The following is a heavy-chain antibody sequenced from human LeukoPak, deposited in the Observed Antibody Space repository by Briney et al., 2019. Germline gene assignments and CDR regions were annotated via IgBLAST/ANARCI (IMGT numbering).Heavy chain of an antibody. CDR3: AREDLDDYGANWFDP. D-gene: IGHD4-17*01. V-gene: IGHV1-46*01. J-gene: IGHJ5*02. CDR1: GYTFTSYF. Sequence: ASVTVSCKASGYTFTSYFMHWVRQAPGQGLEWMGIINPSGGSTSYAQEFQGGVTMTRDTSTSTVYMELSSLRSEDTAVYYCAREDLDDYGANWFDPWGQGTLVTVSS. CDR2: INPSGGST.